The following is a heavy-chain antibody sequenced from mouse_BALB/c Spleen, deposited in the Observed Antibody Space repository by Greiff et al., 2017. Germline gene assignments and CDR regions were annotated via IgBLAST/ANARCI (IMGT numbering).Heavy chain of an antibody. D-gene: IGHD2-4*01. Sequence: EVQRVESGGGLVKPGGSLKLSCAASGFTFSDYYMYWVRQTPEKRLEWVATISDGGSYTYYPDSVKGRFTISRDNAKNNLYLQMSSLKSEDTAMYYCARAEGLRRYAMDYWGQGTSVTVSS. CDR1: GFTFSDYY. CDR2: ISDGGSYT. V-gene: IGHV5-4*02. J-gene: IGHJ4*01. CDR3: ARAEGLRRYAMDY.